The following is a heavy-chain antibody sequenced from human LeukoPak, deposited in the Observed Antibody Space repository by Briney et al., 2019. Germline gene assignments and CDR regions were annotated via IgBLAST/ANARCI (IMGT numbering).Heavy chain of an antibody. J-gene: IGHJ4*02. D-gene: IGHD6-13*01. CDR3: ARGITVAGTSHGLGY. CDR1: GGSFSGYF. CDR2: INRRGST. Sequence: SETLSLTCAVYGGSFSGYFWSWIRQPPGKGLEWIGEINRRGSTNYNPSLKSRVTISVAPSTNQFSLKLTSVTAADTAVYYCARGITVAGTSHGLGYWGQGTLVTVSS. V-gene: IGHV4-34*01.